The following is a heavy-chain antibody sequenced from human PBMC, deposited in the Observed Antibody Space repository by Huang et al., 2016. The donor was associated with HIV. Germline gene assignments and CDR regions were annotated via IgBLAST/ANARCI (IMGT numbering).Heavy chain of an antibody. CDR2: IYWDDDS. D-gene: IGHD5-12*01. J-gene: IGHJ4*02. Sequence: QITLKESGPTLVKPTQTLTLTCSFSGFSVDSSGVGVGWIRQPPGKALEWLAFIYWDDDSRYSPSLKRRLSITKGSSKNQVVLTMTNMDPVDTATYYCARGAYGSDGDYFRMRFDYWGQGTLVTVSS. CDR3: ARGAYGSDGDYFRMRFDY. CDR1: GFSVDSSGVG. V-gene: IGHV2-5*02.